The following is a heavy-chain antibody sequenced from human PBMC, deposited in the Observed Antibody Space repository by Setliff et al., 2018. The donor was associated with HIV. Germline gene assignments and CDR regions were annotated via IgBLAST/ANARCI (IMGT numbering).Heavy chain of an antibody. D-gene: IGHD6-13*01. CDR1: GFNVRSNY. V-gene: IGHV3-30*02. Sequence: GGSLRLSCVVSGFNVRSNYMNWVRQAPGKGLEWVAFIRYDGSNKYYADSVKGRFTSSRDNSKNTLYLQMNSLRAEDTAVYYCAKQTVSSSWSNWFDPWGQGTLVTVSS. J-gene: IGHJ5*02. CDR3: AKQTVSSSWSNWFDP. CDR2: IRYDGSNK.